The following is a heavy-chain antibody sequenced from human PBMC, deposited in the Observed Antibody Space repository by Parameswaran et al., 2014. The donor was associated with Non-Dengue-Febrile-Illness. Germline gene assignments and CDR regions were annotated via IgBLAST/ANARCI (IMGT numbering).Heavy chain of an antibody. V-gene: IGHV1-69*01. D-gene: IGHD3/OR15-3a*01. CDR2: IIPIFGTA. J-gene: IGHJ6*02. CDR3: ARDGRTGYYYYGMDV. Sequence: WVRQAPGQGLEWMGGIIPIFGTANYAQKFQGRVTITADESTSTAYMELSSLRSEDTAVYYCARDGRTGYYYYGMDVWGQGTTVTVSS.